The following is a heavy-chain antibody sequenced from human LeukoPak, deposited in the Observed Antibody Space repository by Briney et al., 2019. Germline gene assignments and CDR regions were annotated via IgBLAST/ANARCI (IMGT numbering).Heavy chain of an antibody. CDR2: ITHSGST. J-gene: IGHJ3*02. D-gene: IGHD3-10*01. CDR3: ARRVRGVNDAFDI. Sequence: SETLSLTCTVYGGSFSDYYWSWIRQPPGRGLEWTGEITHSGSTNYNPSLRSRVTISVDTSKNQFSLKVISVTAADTAVYYCARRVRGVNDAFDIWGQGTMVTVSS. V-gene: IGHV4-34*01. CDR1: GGSFSDYY.